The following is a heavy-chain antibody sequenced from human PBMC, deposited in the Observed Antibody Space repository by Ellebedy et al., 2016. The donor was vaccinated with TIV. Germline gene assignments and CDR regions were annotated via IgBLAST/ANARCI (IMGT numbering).Heavy chain of an antibody. D-gene: IGHD3-3*02. CDR2: ISGSGGST. CDR3: AKRGLASDY. J-gene: IGHJ4*02. CDR1: GFTFSSYG. Sequence: GGSLRLXXVASGFTFSSYGMSWVRQAPGKGLEWVSAISGSGGSTYYADSVKGRFTISRDNSKNTLYLQMNSLRAEDTAVYYCAKRGLASDYWGQGTLVTVSS. V-gene: IGHV3-23*01.